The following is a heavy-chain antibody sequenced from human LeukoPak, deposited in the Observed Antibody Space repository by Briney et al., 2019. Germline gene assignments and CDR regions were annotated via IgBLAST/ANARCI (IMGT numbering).Heavy chain of an antibody. CDR3: TRGNPPNHPLDY. CDR2: IYSGGST. CDR1: GFTVSSNY. J-gene: IGHJ4*02. Sequence: GGSLRLSCAASGFTVSSNYMSWVRQAPGKGLEWVSVIYSGGSTYYADSVKGRFTISRDNSKNTLYLQMNSLRAEDTAVYYCTRGNPPNHPLDYWGQGTLVTVSS. V-gene: IGHV3-53*01.